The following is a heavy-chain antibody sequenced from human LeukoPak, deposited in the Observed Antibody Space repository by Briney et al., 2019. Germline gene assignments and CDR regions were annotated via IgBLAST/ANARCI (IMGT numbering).Heavy chain of an antibody. D-gene: IGHD6-13*01. Sequence: SVKVSCKASGGTFSSYAISWVRQVPGQGLEWMGGIIPIFGTANYAQKFQGRVTVTTDTSTSTAYMELRSLRSDDTAVYYCARDGVFSWYARREFDPWGQGTLVTVSS. CDR3: ARDGVFSWYARREFDP. CDR1: GGTFSSYA. CDR2: IIPIFGTA. J-gene: IGHJ5*02. V-gene: IGHV1-69*05.